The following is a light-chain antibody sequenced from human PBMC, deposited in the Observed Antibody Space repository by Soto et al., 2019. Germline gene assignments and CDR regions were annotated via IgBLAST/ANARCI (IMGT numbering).Light chain of an antibody. J-gene: IGKJ3*01. V-gene: IGKV3-15*01. CDR3: QQYNNWPL. CDR1: QSVGSN. Sequence: DIAHSRATLSVSPGERVTLSCRASQSVGSNLAWYQQKPGQAPRLLIYGASTRATGIPARFSGSGSGTEFTLTFSSLQFEDFAVYYCQQYNNWPLFGPGTKVDIK. CDR2: GAS.